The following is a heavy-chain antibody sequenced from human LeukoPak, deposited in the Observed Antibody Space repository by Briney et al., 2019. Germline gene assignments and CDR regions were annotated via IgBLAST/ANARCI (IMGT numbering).Heavy chain of an antibody. V-gene: IGHV3-53*01. D-gene: IGHD3-22*01. Sequence: PGGSLRLSCAASGFTVSSNYMSWVRQAPGKGREWFLVIFSCGTTYYPDSVKARFTISRDNSKNTLYLQMNSLRAEDTAVYYCASLGGNYYDSSDYWGQGTLVTVSS. CDR1: GFTVSSNY. CDR2: IFSCGTT. CDR3: ASLGGNYYDSSDY. J-gene: IGHJ4*02.